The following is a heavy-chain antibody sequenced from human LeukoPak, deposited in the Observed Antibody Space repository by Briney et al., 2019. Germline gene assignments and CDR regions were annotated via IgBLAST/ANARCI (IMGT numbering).Heavy chain of an antibody. D-gene: IGHD2-15*01. CDR1: GFTFSSYE. Sequence: GGSLRLSCAASGFTFSSYEMNWVRQAPGKGLEWVSYISSSGSTIYYADSVKGRFTISRDNSKNTLYLQMNSLRAEDTAVYYCARHMRGGSSIYYYYYMDVWGKGTTVTISS. V-gene: IGHV3-48*03. CDR2: ISSSGSTI. J-gene: IGHJ6*03. CDR3: ARHMRGGSSIYYYYYMDV.